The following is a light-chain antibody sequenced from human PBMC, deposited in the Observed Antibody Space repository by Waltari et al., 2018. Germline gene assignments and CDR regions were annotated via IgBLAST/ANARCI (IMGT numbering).Light chain of an antibody. CDR2: MAS. Sequence: DIQMTQSPSTRSAYVGDRVTISCRASQSVGTWLAWYQQKPGKAPKLLIYMASSLESGVPSRFSGSGSGTEFTLTISSLQPDDFATYSCQQYSSFSTFGQGTKV. V-gene: IGKV1-5*03. CDR3: QQYSSFST. J-gene: IGKJ2*01. CDR1: QSVGTW.